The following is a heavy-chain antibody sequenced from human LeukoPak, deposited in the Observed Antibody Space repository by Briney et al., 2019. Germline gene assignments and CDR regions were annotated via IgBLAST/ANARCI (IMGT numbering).Heavy chain of an antibody. J-gene: IGHJ3*02. CDR3: ARDTITFGGVIVMDDAFDI. Sequence: SETLSLTGTGSGGSISSYYWSWIRQPAGNGLEWIGRIYTSGSTNYNPSLKSRVTMSVDTSKNQFSLKLSSVTAADTAAYYCARDTITFGGVIVMDDAFDIWGQGTMVTVSS. CDR1: GGSISSYY. V-gene: IGHV4-4*07. CDR2: IYTSGST. D-gene: IGHD3-16*02.